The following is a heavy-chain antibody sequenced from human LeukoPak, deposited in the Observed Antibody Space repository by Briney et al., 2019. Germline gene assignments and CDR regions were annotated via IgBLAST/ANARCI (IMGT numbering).Heavy chain of an antibody. D-gene: IGHD1-26*01. Sequence: GGSLRLSCAASGFSFDDYAMHWVRQAPGKGLEWVSGISWNSGSIGYADSAKGRFTISRDNAKNSLYLQMNSMKAEDMALYYCAKGPSGSYGYYFDYWGQGTLVTVSS. J-gene: IGHJ4*02. V-gene: IGHV3-9*03. CDR3: AKGPSGSYGYYFDY. CDR1: GFSFDDYA. CDR2: ISWNSGSI.